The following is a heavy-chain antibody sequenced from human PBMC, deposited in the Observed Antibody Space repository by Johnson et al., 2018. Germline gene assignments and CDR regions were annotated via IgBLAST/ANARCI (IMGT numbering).Heavy chain of an antibody. V-gene: IGHV3-74*03. Sequence: VQLQESGGGIVQPGGSLRLSCAASGFTFSGYWMYWVRQCPGKGLEWVSRITCDGSSTECAASVKGRFTISRDNAEKTGYLQMNSLRADDTAVYYCARDMGYSMDVWGQGTTVTVSS. CDR1: GFTFSGYW. CDR3: ARDMGYSMDV. CDR2: ITCDGSST. J-gene: IGHJ6*02. D-gene: IGHD2-15*01.